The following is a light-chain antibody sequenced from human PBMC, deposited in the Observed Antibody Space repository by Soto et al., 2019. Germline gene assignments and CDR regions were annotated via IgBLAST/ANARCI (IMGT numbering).Light chain of an antibody. CDR1: QSISNH. CDR2: AAS. Sequence: DIQMTQSPSSLSASVEDRVIITCRASQSISNHLNWYQQKPGKAPKLLIFAASSLQSGVPSRFSGSGSGTDFTLSISRLEPEDFAVYYCQYYDESMWTFGQGGNVDI. V-gene: IGKV1-39*02. CDR3: QYYDESMWT. J-gene: IGKJ1*01.